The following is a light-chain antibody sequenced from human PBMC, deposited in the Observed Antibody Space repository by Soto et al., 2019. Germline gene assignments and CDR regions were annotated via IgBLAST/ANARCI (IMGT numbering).Light chain of an antibody. J-gene: IGKJ1*01. CDR2: AAS. CDR3: QQSYST. Sequence: DIQKSVSPSSLSASVGDRFSITCRASQSISSYLNCYQQKPGKAPKLLIYAASSLQSGVPSRFSGSGSGTDFTLPISSLQPEDFATYYCQQSYSTFGQGTKVDIK. V-gene: IGKV1-39*01. CDR1: QSISSY.